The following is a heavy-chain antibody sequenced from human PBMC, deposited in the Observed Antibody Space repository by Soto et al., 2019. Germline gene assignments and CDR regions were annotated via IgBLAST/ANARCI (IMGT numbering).Heavy chain of an antibody. CDR1: GGSINSYL. V-gene: IGHV4-4*07. CDR2: VYSSGTT. J-gene: IGHJ4*02. D-gene: IGHD3-10*01. Sequence: SETLSLTCSVSGGSINSYLWSWIRQPAGKGLEWIGRVYSSGTTDYNPSLNSRATMSVETSKNQFSLKLSSVTAADTAVYYCARDIGSYAYGEGYWGPGIQVTVSS. CDR3: ARDIGSYAYGEGY.